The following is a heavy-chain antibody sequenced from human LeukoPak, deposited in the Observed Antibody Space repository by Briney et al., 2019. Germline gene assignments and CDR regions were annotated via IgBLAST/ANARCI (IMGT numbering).Heavy chain of an antibody. D-gene: IGHD2-2*01. Sequence: ASVTVSCKASGYTFTSYYMHWVRQAPGQGLEWMGWINPNSGGTNYAQKFQGRVTMTRDTSISTAYMELSRLRSDDTAVYYCARGEVGVVPAADRYGDYWWGQGTLVTVSS. CDR1: GYTFTSYY. CDR2: INPNSGGT. J-gene: IGHJ4*02. CDR3: ARGEVGVVPAADRYGDYW. V-gene: IGHV1-2*02.